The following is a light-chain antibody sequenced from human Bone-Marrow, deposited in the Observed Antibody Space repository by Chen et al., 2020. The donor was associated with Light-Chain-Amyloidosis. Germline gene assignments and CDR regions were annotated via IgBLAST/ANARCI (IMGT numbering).Light chain of an antibody. CDR1: NIGSTS. V-gene: IGLV3-21*02. Sequence: SYVLTQPSSVSVAPGQTATIACGGNNIGSTSVHWYQQTPGQAPLLVVYDVSDRPSGIPERLSGANSGKTATLNKRMDEDGDEADYYRQVWDRRRDRPVFGGGTKLTVL. J-gene: IGLJ3*02. CDR3: QVWDRRRDRPV. CDR2: DVS.